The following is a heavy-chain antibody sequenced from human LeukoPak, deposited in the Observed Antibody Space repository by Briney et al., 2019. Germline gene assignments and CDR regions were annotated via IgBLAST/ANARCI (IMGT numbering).Heavy chain of an antibody. Sequence: GASVKVSCKASGYTFSDYHIHWLRQAPGQGLGWMGWSNPSSGGTNYAEKFHGRVTMTRDTSTNTAYMELSRLRSDDTAVYFCTRVRALAAAGTGARYFQDWGQGTLVTVSS. D-gene: IGHD6-13*01. CDR1: GYTFSDYH. CDR2: SNPSSGGT. J-gene: IGHJ1*01. CDR3: TRVRALAAAGTGARYFQD. V-gene: IGHV1-2*02.